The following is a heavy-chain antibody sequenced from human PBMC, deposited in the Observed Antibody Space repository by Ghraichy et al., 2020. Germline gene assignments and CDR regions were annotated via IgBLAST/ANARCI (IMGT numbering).Heavy chain of an antibody. CDR3: AKAWGYCRGGACPSYNWTDP. CDR2: IGGKGGHT. D-gene: IGHD2-15*01. J-gene: IGHJ5*02. Sequence: GGSLRLSCAASGFTFSNYAMSWVRQAPGKGLEWVSTIGGKGGHTYYADSVKGRFTISRDNSKNTLYLQMNSLRVEDTAVYYCAKAWGYCRGGACPSYNWTDPWGQGTMVSDSS. V-gene: IGHV3-23*01. CDR1: GFTFSNYA.